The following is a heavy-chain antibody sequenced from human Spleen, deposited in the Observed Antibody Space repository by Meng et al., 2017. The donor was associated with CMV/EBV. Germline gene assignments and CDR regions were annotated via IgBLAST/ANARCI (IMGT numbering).Heavy chain of an antibody. Sequence: ASVKVSCKASGGTFSSYAISWVRQAPGQGLEWMGIINPSGAGTIYAQRFQGRVTVTSDTSTSTVYMELSSLRSEDTAVYYCAQSDYSNYGGWVLWGQGTLVTVSS. CDR2: INPSGAGT. CDR1: GGTFSSYA. D-gene: IGHD4-11*01. J-gene: IGHJ4*02. V-gene: IGHV1-46*01. CDR3: AQSDYSNYGGWVL.